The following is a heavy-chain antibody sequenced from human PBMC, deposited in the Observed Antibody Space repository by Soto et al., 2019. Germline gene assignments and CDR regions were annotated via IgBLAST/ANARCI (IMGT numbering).Heavy chain of an antibody. J-gene: IGHJ4*02. CDR3: ARDQPVSSGWYYFDY. CDR1: GFTFSSYA. D-gene: IGHD6-19*01. CDR2: ISYDGSNK. V-gene: IGHV3-30-3*01. Sequence: QVQLVESGGGVVQPGRYLRLSFAASGFTFSSYAMHWVRQAPGKGLEWEAVISYDGSNKYYGDSVKGRFTISRDNSKNTMYLQMNSLRAEDTPVSYCARDQPVSSGWYYFDYWGQGTLVTVST.